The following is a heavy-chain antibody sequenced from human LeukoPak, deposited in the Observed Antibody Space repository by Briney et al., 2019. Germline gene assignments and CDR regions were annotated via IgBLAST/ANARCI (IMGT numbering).Heavy chain of an antibody. J-gene: IGHJ4*02. CDR2: IYYSGST. D-gene: IGHD3-3*01. V-gene: IGHV4-59*01. CDR1: GGSISGYC. Sequence: SETLSLTCTVSGGSISGYCWSWIRQPPGKGLEWIGYIYYSGSTNYNPSLKSRVTISVDTSKNQFSLKLSSVTAADTAVYYCAREMGDFWSGYYFDYWGQGTLVTVSS. CDR3: AREMGDFWSGYYFDY.